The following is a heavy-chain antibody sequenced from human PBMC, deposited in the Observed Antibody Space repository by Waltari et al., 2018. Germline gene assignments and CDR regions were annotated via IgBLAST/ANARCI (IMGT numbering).Heavy chain of an antibody. CDR1: GFTFSSYS. D-gene: IGHD5-18*01. CDR3: ARIDGYNPDY. J-gene: IGHJ4*02. CDR2: ISSGGSNI. Sequence: EVQLVESGGDLVKPGGSLRLSCAASGFTFSSYSMNWVRQVPGKGLECVSLISSGGSNIYYADSVKGRFTISRDNAKNSLYLQMNSLRVDDTAVYYCARIDGYNPDYWGQGTLVTVSS. V-gene: IGHV3-21*01.